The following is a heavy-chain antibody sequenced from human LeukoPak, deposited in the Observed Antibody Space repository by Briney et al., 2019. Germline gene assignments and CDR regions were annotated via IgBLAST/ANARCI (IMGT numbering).Heavy chain of an antibody. J-gene: IGHJ4*02. CDR3: ARDFARIVGATNFDY. D-gene: IGHD1-26*01. CDR1: GGTFSSYA. V-gene: IGHV1-69*13. CDR2: IIPIFGTA. Sequence: SVKVSCKASGGTFSSYAISWVRQAPGQGLEWMGGIIPIFGTANYAQKFQGRVTITADESTSTAYMELSSLRSEDTAVYYCARDFARIVGATNFDYWGQGTLVTVSS.